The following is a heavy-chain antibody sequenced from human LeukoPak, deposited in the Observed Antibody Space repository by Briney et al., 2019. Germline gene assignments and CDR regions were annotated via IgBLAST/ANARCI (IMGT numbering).Heavy chain of an antibody. V-gene: IGHV4-39*07. CDR1: GGSISRSSYY. CDR2: IYYSGST. Sequence: SETLSLTCTVSGGSISRSSYYWGWIRQPPGKGLEWIGSIYYSGSTYYNPSLKSRVTISVDTSKNQFSLKLSSVTAADTAVYYCARLSYSITSFRVRYYMDVWGKGTTVTVSS. CDR3: ARLSYSITSFRVRYYMDV. J-gene: IGHJ6*03. D-gene: IGHD3-3*01.